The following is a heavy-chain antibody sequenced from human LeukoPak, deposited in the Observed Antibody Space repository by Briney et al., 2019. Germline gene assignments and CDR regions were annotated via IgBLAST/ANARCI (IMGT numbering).Heavy chain of an antibody. CDR1: GGSFSGYY. V-gene: IGHV4-34*01. D-gene: IGHD2-2*01. Sequence: MTSETLSLTCAVYGGSFSGYYWSWIRQPPGKGLEWIGEINHSGSTNYNPSLKSRVTISVDTSKNQFSLKLSSVTAADTAVYYCARDGVVPAAMGGYNWFDPWGQGTLVTVSS. CDR2: INHSGST. CDR3: ARDGVVPAAMGGYNWFDP. J-gene: IGHJ5*02.